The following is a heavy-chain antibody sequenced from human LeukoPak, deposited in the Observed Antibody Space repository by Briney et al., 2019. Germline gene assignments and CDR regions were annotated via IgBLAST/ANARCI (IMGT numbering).Heavy chain of an antibody. V-gene: IGHV4-59*01. D-gene: IGHD6-6*01. J-gene: IGHJ2*01. CDR3: ARDSSIAALKHYWYFDL. CDR1: GGSISSYY. CDR2: IYYSGST. Sequence: PSETLSLTCTVSGGSISSYYWSWIWQPPGKGLEWLGYIYYSGSTNYNPSLKSRVTISVDTSKNQFSLKLSSVTAADTAVYYCARDSSIAALKHYWYFDLWGRGTLVTVSS.